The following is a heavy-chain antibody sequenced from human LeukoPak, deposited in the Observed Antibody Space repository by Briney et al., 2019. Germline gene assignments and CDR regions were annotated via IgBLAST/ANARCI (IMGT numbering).Heavy chain of an antibody. D-gene: IGHD6-13*01. CDR2: IFHRGGT. CDR3: ARVHIAAAAIEFDY. CDR1: NDSISSGDYY. V-gene: IGHV4-30-4*01. J-gene: IGHJ4*02. Sequence: SETLSLTCTVSNDSISSGDYYWNWIRQPPGKGLEWIGYIFHRGGTSYNPSLKSRILFSVDTSQNQFSLKLNSVTAADTAVYYCARVHIAAAAIEFDYWGQGTLVTVSS.